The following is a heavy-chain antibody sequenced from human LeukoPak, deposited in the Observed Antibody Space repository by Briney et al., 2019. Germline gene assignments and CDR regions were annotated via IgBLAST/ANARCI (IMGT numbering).Heavy chain of an antibody. V-gene: IGHV2-5*02. J-gene: IGHJ4*02. CDR3: SRLLRYFDCFDY. CDR1: GFSLSTSGVG. Sequence: SGPTLVKPTQTLTLTCTFSGFSLSTSGVGVGWIRQPPGKALEWLALIYWDDDKRYSPSLKSRLTINKDTSKNQVVLTMTNMDPVDTATYYCSRLLRYFDCFDYWGQGTLVTVSS. CDR2: IYWDDDK. D-gene: IGHD3-9*01.